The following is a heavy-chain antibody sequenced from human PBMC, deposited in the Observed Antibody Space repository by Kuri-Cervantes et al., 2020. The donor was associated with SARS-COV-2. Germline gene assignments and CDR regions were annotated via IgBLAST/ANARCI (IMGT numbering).Heavy chain of an antibody. D-gene: IGHD3-10*01. CDR1: GFTFSSYA. J-gene: IGHJ4*02. CDR3: AKEGFFYGSGRHFDY. V-gene: IGHV3-23*01. CDR2: ISGSGGST. Sequence: GGSLRLSCAASGFTFSSYAMSWVRQAPGKGLEWVSAISGSGGSTYYADSVKGRFTISRDNSKYTLYLQMNSLRAEDTAVYYCAKEGFFYGSGRHFDYWGQGTLVTVSS.